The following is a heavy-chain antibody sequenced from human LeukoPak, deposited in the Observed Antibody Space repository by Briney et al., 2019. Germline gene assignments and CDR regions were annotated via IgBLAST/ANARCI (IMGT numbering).Heavy chain of an antibody. CDR1: GFTFSSYA. CDR2: ISYDGSNK. V-gene: IGHV3-30*04. CDR3: ARDGEYDYYFYMDV. D-gene: IGHD4-17*01. Sequence: GGSLRLSCAASGFTFSSYAMHWVRQAPGKGLEWVAVISYDGSNKYYADSVKGRFTISRDNSKNTLYLQMNSLRPEDTAVYYCARDGEYDYYFYMDVWGKGTTVTISS. J-gene: IGHJ6*03.